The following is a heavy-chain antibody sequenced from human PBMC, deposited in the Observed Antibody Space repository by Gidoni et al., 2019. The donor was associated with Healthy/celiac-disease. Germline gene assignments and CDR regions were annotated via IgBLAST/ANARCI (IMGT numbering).Heavy chain of an antibody. Sequence: QVQLVQSGAEVKKAGSSVKVSCKASGDTFSTYALSWVRQAPGQGLEWMGRIIPIVNIGNYAQKFQGRISFSADKSASTAYMELRSLSSDDAAVYYCARDGLTYASQSTAGYPYYMDVWGQGTTVTVSS. V-gene: IGHV1-69*04. D-gene: IGHD2-8*02. CDR2: IIPIVNIG. CDR1: GDTFSTYA. CDR3: ARDGLTYASQSTAGYPYYMDV. J-gene: IGHJ6*03.